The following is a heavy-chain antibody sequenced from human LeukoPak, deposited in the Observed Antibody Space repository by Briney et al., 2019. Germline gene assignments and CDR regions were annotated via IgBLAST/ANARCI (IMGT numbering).Heavy chain of an antibody. CDR1: GYSVSSGYY. CDR2: IYHSGNT. D-gene: IGHD2-15*01. Sequence: SETLSLTCAVSGYSVSSGYYWGWIRQPPGKGLEWIGSIYHSGNTYYNPSLKSRVTISVDTSKNQFSLKLSSVTAADTAVYYCARDPYCSGGSCYPFDYWVQGTLVTVSS. V-gene: IGHV4-38-2*02. CDR3: ARDPYCSGGSCYPFDY. J-gene: IGHJ4*02.